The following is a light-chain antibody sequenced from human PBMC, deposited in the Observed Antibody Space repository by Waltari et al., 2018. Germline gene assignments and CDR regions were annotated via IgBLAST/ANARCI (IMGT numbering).Light chain of an antibody. CDR3: QQYNYWRT. CDR1: ESVGSA. CDR2: GAS. J-gene: IGKJ1*01. Sequence: EIVMTQSPDALSVSPGESATLSCRASESVGSALAWYQQRPGQPPRLLIYGASTRATGIPARFSCSGSGTEFTLTISSLQSEDFAVYYCQQYNYWRTFGQGTKVEIK. V-gene: IGKV3-15*01.